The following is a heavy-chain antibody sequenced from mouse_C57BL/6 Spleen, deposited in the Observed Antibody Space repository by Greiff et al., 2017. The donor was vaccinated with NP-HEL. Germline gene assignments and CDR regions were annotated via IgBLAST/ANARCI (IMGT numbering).Heavy chain of an antibody. Sequence: EVQGVESGGGLVKPGGSLKLSCAASGFTFSSYAMSWVRQTPEKRLEWVATISDGGSYTYYPDNVKGRFPISRDNAKNNLYLQMSHLKSEDTAMYYCARDGAWTDYFDYWGQGTTLTVSS. V-gene: IGHV5-4*01. CDR2: ISDGGSYT. CDR3: ARDGAWTDYFDY. J-gene: IGHJ2*01. D-gene: IGHD3-1*01. CDR1: GFTFSSYA.